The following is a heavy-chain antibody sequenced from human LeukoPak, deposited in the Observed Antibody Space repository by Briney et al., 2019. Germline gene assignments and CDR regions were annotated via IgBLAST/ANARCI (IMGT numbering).Heavy chain of an antibody. J-gene: IGHJ4*02. CDR1: GGTFSSYA. D-gene: IGHD3-3*01. CDR3: AGARYDFWSGYLTH. CDR2: IIPIFGTA. Sequence: SVKVSCKASGGTFSSYAISWVRQAPGQGLEWMGRIIPIFGTANYAQKFQGRVTITTDESTSTAYMELSSLRSEDPAVYCCAGARYDFWSGYLTHWGQGTLVTVSS. V-gene: IGHV1-69*05.